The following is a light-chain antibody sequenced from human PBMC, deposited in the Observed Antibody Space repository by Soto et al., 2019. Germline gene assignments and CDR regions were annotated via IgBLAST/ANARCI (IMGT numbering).Light chain of an antibody. Sequence: QSVLTQPPSASGTPGQRVTISCSGSSSNIGNNLVNWYKQLPGTPPKLLIYSNDQRPSGVPDRFSGSKSGTSASLAISGLQSEDEADYYCAAWDDSLNGWVFGGGTQLTVL. CDR1: SSNIGNNL. J-gene: IGLJ3*02. CDR3: AAWDDSLNGWV. CDR2: SND. V-gene: IGLV1-44*01.